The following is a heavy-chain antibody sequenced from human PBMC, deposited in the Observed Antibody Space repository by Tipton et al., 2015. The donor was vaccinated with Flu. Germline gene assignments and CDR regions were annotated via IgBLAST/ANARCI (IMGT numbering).Heavy chain of an antibody. D-gene: IGHD3-10*01. J-gene: IGHJ6*02. CDR2: IFGGGSPT. CDR3: VKEDFDSGNYAEALFYGMDA. V-gene: IGHV3-23*01. Sequence: SLRLSCVGSGFSFSSNAMSWVRRATGKGLEWVAGIFGGGSPTFYADSVKGRFTVFRDNSKNTLYLQMNTLRADDTAEYFCVKEDFDSGNYAEALFYGMDAWGQGTTVTVSS. CDR1: GFSFSSNA.